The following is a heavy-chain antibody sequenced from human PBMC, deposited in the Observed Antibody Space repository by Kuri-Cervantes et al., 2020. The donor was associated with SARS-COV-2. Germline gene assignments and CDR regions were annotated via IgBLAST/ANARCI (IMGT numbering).Heavy chain of an antibody. CDR3: VRDGDHWNFDY. CDR2: INPDGSYT. Sequence: GGSLRLSCAASGFTFDDYAIHWVRQAPGKGLVWASRINPDGSYTNNADSVKGRFTLSRDNAKNMLFLQMNSLRAEDTAVYYCVRDGDHWNFDYWGQGTLVTVSS. CDR1: GFTFDDYA. J-gene: IGHJ4*02. V-gene: IGHV3-74*01. D-gene: IGHD1-1*01.